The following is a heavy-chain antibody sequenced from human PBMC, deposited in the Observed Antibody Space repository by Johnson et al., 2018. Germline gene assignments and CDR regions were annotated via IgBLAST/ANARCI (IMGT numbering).Heavy chain of an antibody. Sequence: QVQLQESGPGLVKPSETLSLTCTVPGGSISSYYWSWIRQPPGTGLEWIGYIYYSGSTNYNPSLKSRVTISVDTSKNQFSLKLSSVTAAEPAVYYGASSTLGAFDIWGQGTMVTVSS. CDR3: ASSTLGAFDI. CDR2: IYYSGST. CDR1: GGSISSYY. J-gene: IGHJ3*02. V-gene: IGHV4-59*01. D-gene: IGHD2-15*01.